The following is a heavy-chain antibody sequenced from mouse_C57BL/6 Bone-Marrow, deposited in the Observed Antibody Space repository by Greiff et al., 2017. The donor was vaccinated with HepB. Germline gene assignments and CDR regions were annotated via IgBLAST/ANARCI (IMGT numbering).Heavy chain of an antibody. J-gene: IGHJ2*01. V-gene: IGHV1-82*01. Sequence: VKLKESGPELVKPGASVKISCKASGYAFSSSWMNWVKQRPGKGLEWIGRIYPGDGDTNYNGKFKGKATLTADKSSSTAYMQLSSLTSEDSAVYFCARSDYYGSSPFDYWGQGTTLTVSS. D-gene: IGHD1-1*01. CDR1: GYAFSSSW. CDR2: IYPGDGDT. CDR3: ARSDYYGSSPFDY.